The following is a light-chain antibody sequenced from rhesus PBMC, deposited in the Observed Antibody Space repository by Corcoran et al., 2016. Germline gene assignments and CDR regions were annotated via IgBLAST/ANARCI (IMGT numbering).Light chain of an antibody. CDR2: EVT. J-gene: IGLJ6*01. CDR3: CSYTTSSTFV. CDR1: SSDIGGYNY. Sequence: QSAPTQPPSVSGSPGQSVTISCTGTSSDIGGYNYVSWYQQHPGKAPKLMIYEVTKRPSGVSDRFSGSKSVNTASLTISGLQAEDEAVYYCCSYTTSSTFVFGGGTKLTVL. V-gene: IGLV2S7*01.